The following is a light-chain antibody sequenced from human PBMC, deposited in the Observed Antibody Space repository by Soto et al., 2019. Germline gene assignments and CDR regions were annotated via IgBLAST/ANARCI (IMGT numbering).Light chain of an antibody. CDR1: QSVSTY. V-gene: IGKV3-11*01. CDR3: QQYNSYST. Sequence: EIVLTQSPATLSLSPGERATLSCRASQSVSTYLAWYQQRPGQAPRLLIYDASYRATDIPPRFSGSGSGTDFTLTISSLQPDDFATYYCQQYNSYSTFGQGTKVDIK. J-gene: IGKJ1*01. CDR2: DAS.